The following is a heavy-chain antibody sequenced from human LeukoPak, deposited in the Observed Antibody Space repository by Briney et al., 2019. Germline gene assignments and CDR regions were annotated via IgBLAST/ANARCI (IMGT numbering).Heavy chain of an antibody. Sequence: SETLSLTCTVSGGFINSYYWSWIRQPAGKGLEWIGRVYTSGISNYNPSLKSRITMSVDTSKNQFSLKLTSVTAADTAVYYCARHNGFDRGYYYYMDVWGKGTTVTVSS. CDR2: VYTSGIS. V-gene: IGHV4-4*07. J-gene: IGHJ6*03. CDR3: ARHNGFDRGYYYYMDV. CDR1: GGFINSYY. D-gene: IGHD3-9*01.